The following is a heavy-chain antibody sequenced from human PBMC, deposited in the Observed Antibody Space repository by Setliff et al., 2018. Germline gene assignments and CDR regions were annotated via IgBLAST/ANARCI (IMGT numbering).Heavy chain of an antibody. D-gene: IGHD1-26*01. J-gene: IGHJ5*02. CDR1: GGSFSDYY. Sequence: PSETLSLTCTVYGGSFSDYYWGWIRQPPGKGLEWIAEINHSGSTTYNPALNSRVTISVDTSTNQFSLRLTSLTAADTAVYFCARDNTILGATDHWGQGTLVTVSS. CDR3: ARDNTILGATDH. CDR2: INHSGST. V-gene: IGHV4-34*01.